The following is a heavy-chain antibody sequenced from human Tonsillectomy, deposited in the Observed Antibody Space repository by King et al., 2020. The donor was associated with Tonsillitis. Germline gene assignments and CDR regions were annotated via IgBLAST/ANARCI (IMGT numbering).Heavy chain of an antibody. D-gene: IGHD1-26*01. CDR2: IGGSGGST. CDR3: AKKIEGSWGAFDI. J-gene: IGHJ3*02. V-gene: IGHV3-23*04. CDR1: TIILSSYA. Sequence: VQLVESGGGLVQPGGSLRLSCAASTIILSSYAMSWVRQAPGKGLEGVSLIGGSGGSTHYADSLKGRFTISRDNYKNTLDLQMNSLRVEDTAVYYCAKKIEGSWGAFDIWGQGTMVTVSS.